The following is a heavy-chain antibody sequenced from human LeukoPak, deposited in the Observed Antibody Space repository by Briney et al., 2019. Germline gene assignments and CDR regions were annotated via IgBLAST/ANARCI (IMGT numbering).Heavy chain of an antibody. Sequence: SETLSLTCTVSGGSISSYYWSWIRQPPGKGLEWIGYIYYSGSTNYNPSLKSRVTISVDTSKNQFSLKLSSVTAADKAVYYCARQRSFVATIDYWGQGTLVTVSS. D-gene: IGHD5-24*01. CDR2: IYYSGST. V-gene: IGHV4-59*08. CDR1: GGSISSYY. CDR3: ARQRSFVATIDY. J-gene: IGHJ4*02.